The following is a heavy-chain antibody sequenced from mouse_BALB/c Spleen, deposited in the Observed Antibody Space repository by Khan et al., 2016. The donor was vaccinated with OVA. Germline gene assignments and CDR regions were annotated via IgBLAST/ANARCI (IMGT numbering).Heavy chain of an antibody. J-gene: IGHJ3*01. Sequence: QVQLKQSGPGLVQPSQSLSITCTVSGFSLTTYGIHWVRQSPGKGLEWLGVIWSGGNADYNAAFISRLSISKGNSKSQVFFKMNRLQADDTAIYYCARKSDRYDCSYWGQGTLVTVSA. V-gene: IGHV2-4-1*01. CDR3: ARKSDRYDCSY. CDR1: GFSLTTYG. CDR2: IWSGGNA. D-gene: IGHD2-14*01.